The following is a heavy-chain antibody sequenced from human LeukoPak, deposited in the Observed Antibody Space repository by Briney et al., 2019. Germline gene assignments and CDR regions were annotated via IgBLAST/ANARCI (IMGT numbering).Heavy chain of an antibody. J-gene: IGHJ6*02. D-gene: IGHD3-16*02. CDR3: ARGHMITFGGVIVYYYYGMDV. CDR1: GFTFDDYA. Sequence: GGSLRLSCAASGFTFDDYAMHWVRQAPGKGLEWVSGISWNSGSIGYADSVKGRFTLSRDNGESSMHLQMNSLRAEDTAVYYCARGHMITFGGVIVYYYYGMDVWGQGTTVTVSS. V-gene: IGHV3-9*01. CDR2: ISWNSGSI.